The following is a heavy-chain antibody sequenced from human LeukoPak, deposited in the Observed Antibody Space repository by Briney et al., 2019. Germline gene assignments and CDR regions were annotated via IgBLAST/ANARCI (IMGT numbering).Heavy chain of an antibody. V-gene: IGHV3-7*01. J-gene: IGHJ6*02. CDR3: ARDIVVVPGAPYYYYGMDV. CDR2: IKQDGSEK. Sequence: GGSLRLSCAASGFTFSSYAMSWVRQAPGKGLEWVANIKQDGSEKYYVDSMKGRFTISRDNAKNSLFLQMNSLRAEDTAVYYCARDIVVVPGAPYYYYGMDVWGQGTTVTVSS. CDR1: GFTFSSYA. D-gene: IGHD2-2*01.